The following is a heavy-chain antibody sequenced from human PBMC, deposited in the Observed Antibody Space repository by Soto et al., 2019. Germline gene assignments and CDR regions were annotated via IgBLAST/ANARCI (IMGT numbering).Heavy chain of an antibody. CDR2: ISYDGSNK. Sequence: PGGSLRLSCAASGFTFSSYGMHWVRQAPGKGLEWVAVISYDGSNKYYADSVKGRFTISRDNSKNTLYLQMNSLRAEDTAVYYCAKEGGKSELLPYVGYWGQGTLVTVSS. D-gene: IGHD1-26*01. CDR3: AKEGGKSELLPYVGY. J-gene: IGHJ4*02. CDR1: GFTFSSYG. V-gene: IGHV3-30*18.